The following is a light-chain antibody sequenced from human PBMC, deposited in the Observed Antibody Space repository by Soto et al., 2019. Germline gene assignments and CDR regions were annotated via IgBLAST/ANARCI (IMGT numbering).Light chain of an antibody. V-gene: IGKV1-5*01. CDR3: QQYNSYSPYT. CDR1: QSISSW. CDR2: DAS. Sequence: DIQMTQSPSTLSASVGDRVTITCRASQSISSWLAWYQQKPGKAPKLLIYDASSLESGVPSRFSSSGSATEFTLTISSLQPDDFATYYCQQYNSYSPYTFGQGTKLEIK. J-gene: IGKJ2*01.